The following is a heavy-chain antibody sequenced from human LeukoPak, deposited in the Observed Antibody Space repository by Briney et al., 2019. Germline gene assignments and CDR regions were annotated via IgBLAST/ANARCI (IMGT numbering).Heavy chain of an antibody. CDR3: ARDLVGATPYYYYYYMDV. J-gene: IGHJ6*03. CDR2: INPDSGGT. Sequence: ASVKVFCKASGYTFTGYYMHWVRQAPGQGLEWMGWINPDSGGTNYAQKFQGRVTMTRDTSISTAYMELSRMRPDDTAVYYCARDLVGATPYYYYYYMDVWGKGTTVIISS. V-gene: IGHV1-2*02. D-gene: IGHD1-26*01. CDR1: GYTFTGYY.